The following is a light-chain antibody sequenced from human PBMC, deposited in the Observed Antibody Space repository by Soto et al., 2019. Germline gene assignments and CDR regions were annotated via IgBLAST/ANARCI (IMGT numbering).Light chain of an antibody. Sequence: QSALTQPASVSGSPGQSITISCTGSISDVGSYNLVSWYQHHPGKVPKVIIYEATKRPSGVSSRFSGSKSPNAASLTISELQAEDEADYYRCSYAGNSRTFGSGTKVTVL. CDR2: EAT. CDR3: CSYAGNSRT. J-gene: IGLJ1*01. CDR1: ISDVGSYNL. V-gene: IGLV2-23*01.